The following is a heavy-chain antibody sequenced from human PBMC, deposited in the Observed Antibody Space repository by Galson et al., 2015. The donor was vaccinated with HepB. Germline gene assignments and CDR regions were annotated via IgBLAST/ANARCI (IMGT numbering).Heavy chain of an antibody. D-gene: IGHD6-19*01. J-gene: IGHJ4*02. CDR1: GGSFSVYY. Sequence: ETLSLTCAVYGGSFSVYYWSWIRQPPGKGLEWIGEINHSGSTNYNPSLKSRVTISVDTSKNQFSLKLSSVTAADTAVYYCARGRGVDSGWYLNPPDYWGQGTLVTVSS. CDR2: INHSGST. V-gene: IGHV4-34*01. CDR3: ARGRGVDSGWYLNPPDY.